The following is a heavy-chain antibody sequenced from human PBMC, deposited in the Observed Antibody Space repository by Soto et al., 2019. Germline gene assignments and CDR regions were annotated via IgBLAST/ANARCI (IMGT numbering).Heavy chain of an antibody. CDR1: GFTFSSYA. Sequence: GGSLRLSCAASGFTFSSYAMHWVRQAPGKGLEWVAVISYDGSNKYYADSVKGRFTISRDDSKNTLYLQMNSLRAEDTAVYYCARLRRPFYGMDVWGQGTTVTVSS. CDR2: ISYDGSNK. V-gene: IGHV3-30-3*01. CDR3: ARLRRPFYGMDV. J-gene: IGHJ6*02.